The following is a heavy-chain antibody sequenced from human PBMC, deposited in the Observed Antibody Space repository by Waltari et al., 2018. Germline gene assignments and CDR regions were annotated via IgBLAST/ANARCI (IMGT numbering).Heavy chain of an antibody. J-gene: IGHJ2*01. CDR3: ARGQWGAAGTQEWYYFDL. Sequence: QVQLRESGPGVVKPLETLSLHCAVSGGSLNTGYYSPWHWTRQPPGKGLEWIGFFQDRGKPKYNPSLKGRVAISIDTSKNQYSLRLTSVTVADTATYYCARGQWGAAGTQEWYYFDLWGRGTLVTVSS. V-gene: IGHV4-61*01. D-gene: IGHD3-3*01. CDR1: GGSLNTGYYS. CDR2: FQDRGKP.